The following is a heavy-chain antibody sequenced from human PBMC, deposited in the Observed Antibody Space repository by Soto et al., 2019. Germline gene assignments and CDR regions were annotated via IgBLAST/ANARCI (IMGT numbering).Heavy chain of an antibody. CDR3: AITRGYSLYDY. J-gene: IGHJ4*02. CDR2: STAVNGNT. CDR1: GYTFTSYA. V-gene: IGHV1-3*01. D-gene: IGHD3-3*01. Sequence: QVQLVQSGAEVKKPGASVKVSCKASGYTFTSYAMHWVRQAPGQRLEWMGWSTAVNGNTKYSQKFQDRVTIPRETSASTAYMELSSLRSEDTAVYYCAITRGYSLYDYWGQGTLITVSS.